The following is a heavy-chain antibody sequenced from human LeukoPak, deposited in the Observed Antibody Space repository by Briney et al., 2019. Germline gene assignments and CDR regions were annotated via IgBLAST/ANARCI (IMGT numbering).Heavy chain of an antibody. V-gene: IGHV3-7*01. J-gene: IGHJ3*02. CDR2: IKQDGSEK. CDR1: GFTSSGYW. Sequence: GGSLRLSCAASGFTSSGYWMTWVRQAPGKGLEWVASIKQDGSEKKYVDSVKGRFTISGDNAKTVYLQMNSLRAEDTAVYYCAKLARSHDFDIWGQGTMVTVSS. CDR3: AKLARSHDFDI.